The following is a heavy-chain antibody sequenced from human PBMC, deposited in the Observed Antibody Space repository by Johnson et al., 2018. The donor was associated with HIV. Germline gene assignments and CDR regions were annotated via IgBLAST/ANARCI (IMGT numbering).Heavy chain of an antibody. CDR2: ISYDGSKK. D-gene: IGHD3-10*01. J-gene: IGHJ3*02. V-gene: IGHV3-30*03. Sequence: VLLLESGGGLVQPGGSLRLSCAASGFTFSNYAMTWVRQAPGKGLEWVAVISYDGSKKYYADSVEGRFTISRVNSKNTLYLQMNSLTPEDTAVYYCARVAVLWFRDTNAFDIWGQGTMVTVSS. CDR1: GFTFSNYA. CDR3: ARVAVLWFRDTNAFDI.